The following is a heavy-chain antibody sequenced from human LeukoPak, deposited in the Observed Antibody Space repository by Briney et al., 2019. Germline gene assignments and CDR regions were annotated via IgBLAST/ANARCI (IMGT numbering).Heavy chain of an antibody. J-gene: IGHJ5*02. CDR2: IYYSGST. CDR3: ARGVWFDP. CDR1: GGSISGYY. V-gene: IGHV4-59*01. Sequence: SETLSLTCTVSGGSISGYYWSWIRQPPGKGLEWIGYIYYSGSTNYSPSLKSRVTISVDTSKNQFSLKLSSVTAADTAVYYCARGVWFDPWGQGTLVTVSS.